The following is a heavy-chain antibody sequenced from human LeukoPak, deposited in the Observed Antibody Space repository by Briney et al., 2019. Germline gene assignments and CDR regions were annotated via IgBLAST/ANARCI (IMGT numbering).Heavy chain of an antibody. CDR1: GYTFTSYG. D-gene: IGHD5-24*01. Sequence: ASVKVSCKASGYTFTSYGISWVRQAPGQALQWMGWISGYNDNTDTVQKLQGRVTMTIDTSTNTAYMELMSLRSDDTAVYYCARDRHGYSDFDYWGQGTLVTVSS. V-gene: IGHV1-18*01. CDR2: ISGYNDNT. CDR3: ARDRHGYSDFDY. J-gene: IGHJ4*02.